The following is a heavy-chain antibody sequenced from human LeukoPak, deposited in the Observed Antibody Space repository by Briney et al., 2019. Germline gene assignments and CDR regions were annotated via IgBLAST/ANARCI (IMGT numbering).Heavy chain of an antibody. CDR1: GFTFSNYA. J-gene: IGHJ4*02. CDR3: AKEIAVRGEGVFDS. Sequence: GGSLRLSCAASGFTFSNYAMSWVRQAPGKDLEWVSAIVGSGGGTFHADSVKGRFTISRDNSRNTLFLQMSSLGAEDTAVYYCAKEIAVRGEGVFDSWGQGTLVTVSS. V-gene: IGHV3-23*01. CDR2: IVGSGGGT. D-gene: IGHD6-19*01.